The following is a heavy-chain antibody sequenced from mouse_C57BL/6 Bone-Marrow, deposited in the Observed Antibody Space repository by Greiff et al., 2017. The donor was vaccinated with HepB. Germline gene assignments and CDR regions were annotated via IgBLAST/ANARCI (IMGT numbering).Heavy chain of an antibody. Sequence: EVQVVESEGGLVQPGSSMKLSCTASGFTFSDYYMAWVRQVPEKGLEWVANINYDGSSTYYLDSLKSRFIISRDNAKNILYLQMSSLKSEDTATYYCARDRLTGLDYWGQGTTLTVSS. D-gene: IGHD4-1*01. V-gene: IGHV5-16*01. J-gene: IGHJ2*01. CDR1: GFTFSDYY. CDR2: INYDGSST. CDR3: ARDRLTGLDY.